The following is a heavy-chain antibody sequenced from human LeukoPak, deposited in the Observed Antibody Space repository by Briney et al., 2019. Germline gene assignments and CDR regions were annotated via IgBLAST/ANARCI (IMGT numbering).Heavy chain of an antibody. D-gene: IGHD5-12*01. CDR2: TNPNSGGT. J-gene: IGHJ6*02. V-gene: IGHV1-2*02. CDR1: GYSFTNYY. Sequence: ASVKVSCKASGYSFTNYYIHWVRQAPGQGLEWMGWTNPNSGGTNYAQKFQGRVTMTRDTSISTAYMELSRLRSDDTAVYYCARDGENSYGYMGYYGMDVWGQGTTVTVSS. CDR3: ARDGENSYGYMGYYGMDV.